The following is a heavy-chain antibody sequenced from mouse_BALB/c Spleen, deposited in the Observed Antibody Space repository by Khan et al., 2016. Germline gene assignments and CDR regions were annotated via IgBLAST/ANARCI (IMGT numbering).Heavy chain of an antibody. CDR1: GYTFTDYA. D-gene: IGHD2-14*01. J-gene: IGHJ2*01. CDR2: ISTYYGDA. Sequence: QVQLQQSGAELVRPGVSVKISCKGAGYTFTDYAMHWVKQSHAKSLEWIGVISTYYGDASYNQKFKGKATMTVDKSSSTAYMELARLTSEDSAIYYSARNYRYFDYWGQGTTLTVSS. CDR3: ARNYRYFDY. V-gene: IGHV1S137*01.